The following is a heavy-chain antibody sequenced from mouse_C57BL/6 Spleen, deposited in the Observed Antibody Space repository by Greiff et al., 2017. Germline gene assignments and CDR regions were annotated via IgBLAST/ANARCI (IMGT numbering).Heavy chain of an antibody. CDR2: IAPSDSYT. Sequence: QVQLQQPGAELVMPGASVKLSCKASGSTFTSYWMPWVKQSPGQGLEWIGEIAPSDSYTNYTQKFKGKYTLTVDKSSSTAYMQLSSLTSEDSAVYYCARSGAMDYWGQGTSVTVSS. CDR1: GSTFTSYW. V-gene: IGHV1-69*01. CDR3: ARSGAMDY. D-gene: IGHD3-1*01. J-gene: IGHJ4*01.